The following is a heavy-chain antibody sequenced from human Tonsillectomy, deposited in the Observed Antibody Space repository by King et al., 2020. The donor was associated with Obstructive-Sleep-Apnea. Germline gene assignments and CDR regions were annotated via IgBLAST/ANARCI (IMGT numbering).Heavy chain of an antibody. V-gene: IGHV4-59*01. J-gene: IGHJ4*02. Sequence: QVQLQESGPGLVKPSETLSLTCTVSGGSISSYFWSWIRQPPGKGREWIVYVFYPGLTNYHPPPQSRLPMSLDTSKNQFSLKLRSVTAADTAVYYCARGLVATGRFDSWGQGTLVSVSS. D-gene: IGHD5-12*01. CDR3: ARGLVATGRFDS. CDR1: GGSISSYF. CDR2: VFYPGLT.